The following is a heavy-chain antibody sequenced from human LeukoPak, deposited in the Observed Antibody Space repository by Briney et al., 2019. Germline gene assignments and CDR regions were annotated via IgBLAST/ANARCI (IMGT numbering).Heavy chain of an antibody. J-gene: IGHJ4*02. D-gene: IGHD3-10*01. V-gene: IGHV4-4*07. Sequence: PSETLSLTCTVSGGSISSYYWGWIRQSAGKGREWIGRIYNSGNTNYNPSLKSRVTMSVDTSKNQFSLKLSSLTAADTAVYYCARDRGSGSYLDYWGEGTRVTVSS. CDR2: IYNSGNT. CDR3: ARDRGSGSYLDY. CDR1: GGSISSYY.